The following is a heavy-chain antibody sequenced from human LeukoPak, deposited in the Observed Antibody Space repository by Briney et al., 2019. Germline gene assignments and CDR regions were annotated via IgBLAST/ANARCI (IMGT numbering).Heavy chain of an antibody. CDR1: GGSFSGYY. Sequence: SETPSLTCAVYGGSFSGYYWSWIRQPPGKGLEWIGEINHSGSTNYNPSLKSRVTISVNTSKNQFSLKLSSVTAADTAVYYCARRVYFDYWGQGTLVTVSS. CDR2: INHSGST. D-gene: IGHD6-13*01. CDR3: ARRVYFDY. J-gene: IGHJ4*02. V-gene: IGHV4-34*01.